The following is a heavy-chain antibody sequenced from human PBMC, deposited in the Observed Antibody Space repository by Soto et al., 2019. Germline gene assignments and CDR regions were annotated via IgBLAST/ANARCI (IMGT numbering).Heavy chain of an antibody. CDR1: GGSSSSSSYY. Sequence: SETISLTSAVAGGSSSSSSYYWGWIRQPPGKGLEWIGSIYYSGSTYYNPSLKSRVTISVDTSKNQFSLKLSSVTAADTAVYYCARHGIPNYDILTGYYEFDYWGQGTLVTVSS. D-gene: IGHD3-9*01. J-gene: IGHJ4*02. CDR3: ARHGIPNYDILTGYYEFDY. V-gene: IGHV4-39*01. CDR2: IYYSGST.